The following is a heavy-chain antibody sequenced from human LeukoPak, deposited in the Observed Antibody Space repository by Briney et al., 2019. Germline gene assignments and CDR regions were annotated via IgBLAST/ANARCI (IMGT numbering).Heavy chain of an antibody. V-gene: IGHV3-23*01. J-gene: IGHJ4*01. CDR1: GFTSSNSA. CDR3: AKGIYSSGWSYFDY. Sequence: GGSLRLSCAASGFTSSNSAMSWVRQAPGKGLEWVSTLSGSGITTYYADSVKGRFTISRDNSKNTLYPQMNSLRAEETAVYYCAKGIYSSGWSYFDYWGHGTLVTVSS. CDR2: LSGSGITT. D-gene: IGHD6-19*01.